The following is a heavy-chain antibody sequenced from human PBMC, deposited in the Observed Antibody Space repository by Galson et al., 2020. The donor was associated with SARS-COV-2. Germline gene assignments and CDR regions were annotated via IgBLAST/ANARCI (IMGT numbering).Heavy chain of an antibody. CDR3: VKGYYMDV. CDR2: IGPAGGT. Sequence: GESLKISCAASGFTFSSYDMHWVRQVTGKGLEWVSGIGPAGGTFYPGSVRGRFTISRENAKNSLYLQVDSLRVGDTAVYYCVKGYYMDVWGIGTTVTVSS. J-gene: IGHJ6*03. V-gene: IGHV3-13*01. CDR1: GFTFSSYD.